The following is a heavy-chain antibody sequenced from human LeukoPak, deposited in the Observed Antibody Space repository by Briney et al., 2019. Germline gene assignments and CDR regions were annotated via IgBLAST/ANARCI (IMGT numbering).Heavy chain of an antibody. CDR1: GGSISSYY. Sequence: SETLSLTCTVSGGSISSYYWSWIRQPPGKGLEWIGEINHSGSTSYNPSLKSRVTISVDTSKNQFSLKLSSVTAADTAVYYCARGPDYYDSSGYYYCYYYYMDVWGKGTTVTVSS. D-gene: IGHD3-22*01. CDR3: ARGPDYYDSSGYYYCYYYYMDV. J-gene: IGHJ6*03. V-gene: IGHV4-34*01. CDR2: INHSGST.